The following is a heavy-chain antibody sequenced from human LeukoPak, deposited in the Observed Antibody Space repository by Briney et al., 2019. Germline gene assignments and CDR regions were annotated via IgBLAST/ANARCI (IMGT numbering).Heavy chain of an antibody. J-gene: IGHJ4*02. Sequence: PSETLSLTCTVSGGSISSSSYYWGWIRQPPGKGLEWIGSIYYSGSTYYNPSLKSRVTISVDTSKNQFSLKLSSVTAADTAVYYCASGAIYDYVWGSYRTYYFDYWGQGTLVTVSS. V-gene: IGHV4-39*01. CDR1: GGSISSSSYY. CDR3: ASGAIYDYVWGSYRTYYFDY. D-gene: IGHD3-16*02. CDR2: IYYSGST.